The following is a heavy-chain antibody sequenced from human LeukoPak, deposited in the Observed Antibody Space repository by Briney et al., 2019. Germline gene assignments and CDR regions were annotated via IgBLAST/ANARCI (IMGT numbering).Heavy chain of an antibody. J-gene: IGHJ3*02. CDR2: ISGSGGST. CDR1: GFTFSSYD. Sequence: GGSLRLSCAASGFTFSSYDMSWVRQAPGKGLEWVSAISGSGGSTYYADSVKGRFTISRDNSKNTLYLQMNSLRAEDTAVYYCAKDLTYGEYAGGDAFDIWGQGTMVTVSS. D-gene: IGHD4-17*01. V-gene: IGHV3-23*01. CDR3: AKDLTYGEYAGGDAFDI.